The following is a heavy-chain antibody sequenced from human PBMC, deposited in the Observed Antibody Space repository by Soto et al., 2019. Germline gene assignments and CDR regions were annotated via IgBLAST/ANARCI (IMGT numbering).Heavy chain of an antibody. CDR2: ISGSGGST. V-gene: IGHV3-23*01. Sequence: PGGSLRLSCAASGFTFSSYAMSWVRQAPGKGLEWVSAISGSGGSTYYADSVKGRFTISRDNSKNTLYLQMNSLRAEDTAVYYCAKDGLSCSFGCRYHYYGMAFWGQGTTVTGSS. J-gene: IGHJ6*02. CDR3: AKDGLSCSFGCRYHYYGMAF. D-gene: IGHD2-15*01. CDR1: GFTFSSYA.